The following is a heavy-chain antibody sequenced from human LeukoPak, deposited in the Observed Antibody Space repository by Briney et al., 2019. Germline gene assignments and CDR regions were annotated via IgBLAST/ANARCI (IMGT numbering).Heavy chain of an antibody. CDR1: GGSISSSSYY. CDR2: IYYSGSA. V-gene: IGHV4-39*01. D-gene: IGHD3-22*01. Sequence: SETLSLTCTVSGGSISSSSYYWGWIRQPPGKGLEWIGSIYYSGSAYYNPSLKSRVTISVDTSKNRFSLKLTSVTAADTAVYYCAGQHDSNGYYFYWGQGTLVTVSS. J-gene: IGHJ4*02. CDR3: AGQHDSNGYYFY.